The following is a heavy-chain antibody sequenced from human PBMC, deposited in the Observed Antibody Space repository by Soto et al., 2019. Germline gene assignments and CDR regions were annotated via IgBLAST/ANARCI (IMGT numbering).Heavy chain of an antibody. CDR1: SGSISSSNW. J-gene: IGHJ6*03. Sequence: PSETLSLTCAVSSGSISSSNWWSWVRQPPGKGLEWIGEIYHSGSTNYNPSLKSRVTISVDKSKNQFSLKLSSVTAADMAVYYCARKLYDYYGSGSYYPTEYYYYMDVWGKGTTVTVSS. D-gene: IGHD3-10*01. V-gene: IGHV4-4*02. CDR2: IYHSGST. CDR3: ARKLYDYYGSGSYYPTEYYYYMDV.